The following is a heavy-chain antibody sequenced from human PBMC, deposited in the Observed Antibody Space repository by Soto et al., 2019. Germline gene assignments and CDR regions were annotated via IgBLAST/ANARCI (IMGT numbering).Heavy chain of an antibody. CDR1: GFTFSSYS. CDR2: ISSSSSYI. CDR3: ARGLVEQPALYYFDY. Sequence: EVQLVESGGGLGKPGGSLRLSCAASGFTFSSYSMNWVRQAPGKGLEWVSSISSSSSYIYYADSVKGRFTISRDNAKNSLYLQMNSLRAEDTAVYYCARGLVEQPALYYFDYWGQGTLVTVSS. J-gene: IGHJ4*02. D-gene: IGHD6-13*01. V-gene: IGHV3-21*01.